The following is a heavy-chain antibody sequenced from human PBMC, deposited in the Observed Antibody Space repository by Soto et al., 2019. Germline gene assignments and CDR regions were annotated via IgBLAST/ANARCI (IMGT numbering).Heavy chain of an antibody. Sequence: EVQLVESGGGLVRPGGSLKLSCAASGLTFSDSAMHWVRQASGKGLEWVGRIRNKAYTDATVYGPPVKRRFTISRDDSKNMAYLQMNRLQTEDTAVYYCCRHVPNWGSCDCWGLGTLVTVSS. J-gene: IGHJ4*02. CDR2: IRNKAYTDAT. V-gene: IGHV3-73*02. D-gene: IGHD7-27*01. CDR3: CRHVPNWGSCDC. CDR1: GLTFSDSA.